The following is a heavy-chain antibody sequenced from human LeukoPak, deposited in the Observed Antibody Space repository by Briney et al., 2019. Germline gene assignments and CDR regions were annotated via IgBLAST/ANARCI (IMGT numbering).Heavy chain of an antibody. J-gene: IGHJ4*02. V-gene: IGHV3-48*01. CDR1: EFTFSSYS. Sequence: QSGGSLRLSCAASEFTFSSYSMSWVRQAPGKGLEWVSYITNSGNSKSYADSVKGRFTISRGNTKNSLYLQMNSLRAEDTAVYYCARDPSGSYYVAWYYFDYWGQGTLVTVSS. D-gene: IGHD1-26*01. CDR2: ITNSGNSK. CDR3: ARDPSGSYYVAWYYFDY.